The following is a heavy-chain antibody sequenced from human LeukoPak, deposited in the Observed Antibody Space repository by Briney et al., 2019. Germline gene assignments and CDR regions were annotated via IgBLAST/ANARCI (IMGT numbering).Heavy chain of an antibody. V-gene: IGHV4-34*01. CDR1: GGSFSAYY. CDR2: INHSREN. CDR3: ARHLRGSSSSCFDY. J-gene: IGHJ4*02. Sequence: SETLSLTCAVYGGSFSAYYWSWIRQPPGKGLEWIGEINHSRENNYNPSLKSRVTISIDTSKNQFSLELGSVTAADTAVYYCARHLRGSSSSCFDYWGPGTLVTVSS. D-gene: IGHD6-13*01.